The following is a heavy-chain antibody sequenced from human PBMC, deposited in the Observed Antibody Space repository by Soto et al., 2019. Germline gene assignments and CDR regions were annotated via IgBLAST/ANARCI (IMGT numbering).Heavy chain of an antibody. Sequence: EVQLVESGGGLVKPGGSLRLSCAASGFTFSIYSMNWVRQAPGKGLEWVSSISSGSSDIYYEDSVKGRFTISRDNAKNSLHLQITRLRVDDTAVDYCARAPDFVVVVAPTPTSPYYYYYMDVWGKGTAVTVSS. CDR1: GFTFSIYS. J-gene: IGHJ6*03. CDR2: ISSGSSDI. CDR3: ARAPDFVVVVAPTPTSPYYYYYMDV. V-gene: IGHV3-21*01. D-gene: IGHD2-15*01.